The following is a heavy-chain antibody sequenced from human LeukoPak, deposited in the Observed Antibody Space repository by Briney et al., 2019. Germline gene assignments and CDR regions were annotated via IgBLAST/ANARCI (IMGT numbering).Heavy chain of an antibody. D-gene: IGHD6-13*01. J-gene: IGHJ4*02. CDR1: GFTFSSYA. CDR3: ARIGYSSSSFDY. CDR2: ISYDGSNK. Sequence: GGSPRLSCAASGFTFSSYAMSWVRQAPGKGLEWVAVISYDGSNKYYADSVKGRFTISRDNAKNSVYLQVNSLRAEDTAVYYCARIGYSSSSFDYWGQGTLVTVSS. V-gene: IGHV3-30-3*01.